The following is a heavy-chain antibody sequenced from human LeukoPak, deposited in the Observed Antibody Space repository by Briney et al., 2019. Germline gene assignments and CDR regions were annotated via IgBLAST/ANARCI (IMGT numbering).Heavy chain of an antibody. J-gene: IGHJ4*02. CDR1: GFTFSDYY. Sequence: GGSLRLSCAASGFTFSDYYMSWIRQAPGKGLEWVANVKQDGSDYYYVDSVKGRFTISRDNAKNSLYLQMNSLRAEDTAVYYCAREQTPVIHYYFASWGQGTLVTVSS. CDR2: VKQDGSDY. CDR3: AREQTPVIHYYFAS. V-gene: IGHV3-7*01. D-gene: IGHD3-16*02.